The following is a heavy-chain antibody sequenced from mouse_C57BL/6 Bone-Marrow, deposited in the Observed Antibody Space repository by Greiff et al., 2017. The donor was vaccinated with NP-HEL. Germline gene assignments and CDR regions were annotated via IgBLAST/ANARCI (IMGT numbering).Heavy chain of an antibody. V-gene: IGHV1-26*01. Sequence: VQLQQSGPELVKPGASVKISCKASGYTFTDYYMNWVKQSHGKSLEWIGDINPNTGGTSYNQKFKGKATLTVDQSSSTAYMELRSLTSEDSAVYYCARLVTTTSYAMDYWGQGTSVTVSS. D-gene: IGHD2-2*01. J-gene: IGHJ4*01. CDR2: INPNTGGT. CDR1: GYTFTDYY. CDR3: ARLVTTTSYAMDY.